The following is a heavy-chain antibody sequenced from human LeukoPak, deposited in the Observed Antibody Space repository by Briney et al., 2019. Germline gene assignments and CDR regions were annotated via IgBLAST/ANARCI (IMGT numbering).Heavy chain of an antibody. J-gene: IGHJ4*02. CDR3: ARASIAASGYYFDY. V-gene: IGHV3-66*02. Sequence: PGGSLRLSCAASGFTVSTNYMTWVRQAPGKGLEWVSVIYSGGSTFYADFVKGRFTISRDKSKNTLYLQMNSLRAEDTAVYYCARASIAASGYYFDYWGQGTLVTVSS. CDR1: GFTVSTNY. D-gene: IGHD6-6*01. CDR2: IYSGGST.